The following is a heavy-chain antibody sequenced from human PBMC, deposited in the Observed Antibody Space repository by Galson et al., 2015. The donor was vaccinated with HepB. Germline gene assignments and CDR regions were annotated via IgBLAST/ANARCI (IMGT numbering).Heavy chain of an antibody. CDR1: GYTFTTYA. Sequence: VTVSCKASGYTFTTYAMNWVRQAPGQALEGMGWINTNTGNPTYAQGFTGRFVFSLDTSVSTAYLQISSLKAEDTAVYYCARDRSATFDYWGQGTLVTVSS. V-gene: IGHV7-4-1*02. D-gene: IGHD3-16*02. CDR3: ARDRSATFDY. J-gene: IGHJ4*02. CDR2: INTNTGNP.